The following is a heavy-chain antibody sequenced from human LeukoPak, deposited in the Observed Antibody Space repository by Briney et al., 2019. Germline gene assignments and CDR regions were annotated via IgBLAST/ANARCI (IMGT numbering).Heavy chain of an antibody. CDR2: INPNSGGT. Sequence: ASVKVSCKASGYTFTGYYMHWVRQAHGQGLEWMGWINPNSGGTNYAQKFQGRVTMTRDTSISTAYMELSRLRSDDTAVYYCAGGYCSSTSCFPFDYWGQGTLVTVSS. D-gene: IGHD2-2*03. V-gene: IGHV1-2*02. CDR3: AGGYCSSTSCFPFDY. J-gene: IGHJ4*02. CDR1: GYTFTGYY.